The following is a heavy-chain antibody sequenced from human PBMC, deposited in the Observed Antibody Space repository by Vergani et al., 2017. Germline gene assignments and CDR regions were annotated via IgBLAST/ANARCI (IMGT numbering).Heavy chain of an antibody. CDR2: IYANGGS. D-gene: IGHD6-19*01. V-gene: IGHV4-59*10. CDR3: ARDTAVPFGLDACDI. Sequence: QVQLQQWGAGLLKPSETLSLTCVVYGGSFSGYYWSWIRQPARKGLEWIGRIYANGGSNYNPSLKSRVTISVDTSKHQFSLKLSSVTAADTAIYYCARDTAVPFGLDACDIWGQGTMVTVSS. CDR1: GGSFSGYY. J-gene: IGHJ3*02.